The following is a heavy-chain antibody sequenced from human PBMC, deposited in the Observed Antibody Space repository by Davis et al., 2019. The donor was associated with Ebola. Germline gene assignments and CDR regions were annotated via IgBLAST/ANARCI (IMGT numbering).Heavy chain of an antibody. CDR3: AKDFWSGYLGDYYYYYYGMDV. J-gene: IGHJ6*04. CDR2: ISGSGGST. CDR1: GFTFSSYA. V-gene: IGHV3-23*01. Sequence: GESLKISCAASGFTFSSYAMSWVRQAPGKGLEWVSAISGSGGSTYYADSVKGRFTISRDNSKNTLYLQMNSLRAEDTAVYYCAKDFWSGYLGDYYYYYYGMDVWGKGTTVTVSS. D-gene: IGHD3-3*01.